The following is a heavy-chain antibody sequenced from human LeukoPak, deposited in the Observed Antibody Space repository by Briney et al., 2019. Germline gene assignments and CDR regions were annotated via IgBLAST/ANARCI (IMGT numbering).Heavy chain of an antibody. Sequence: GGSLRLSCAASGFTFSSYSMNWVRQAPGKGLEWVSSISGSSSYIYYADSVKGRFTISRDNAKNSLYLQMNSLRAEDTAVYYCASYPITGFSNAFDIWGQGTMVTVSS. V-gene: IGHV3-21*01. CDR1: GFTFSSYS. CDR3: ASYPITGFSNAFDI. D-gene: IGHD2-8*02. J-gene: IGHJ3*02. CDR2: ISGSSSYI.